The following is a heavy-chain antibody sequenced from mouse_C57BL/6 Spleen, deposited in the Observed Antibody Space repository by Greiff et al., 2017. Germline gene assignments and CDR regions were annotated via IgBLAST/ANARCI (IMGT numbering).Heavy chain of an antibody. J-gene: IGHJ1*03. CDR1: GFTFTDYY. Sequence: EVKVVESGGGLVQPGGSLSLSCAASGFTFTDYYMSWVRQPPGKALEWLGFIRNKANGYTTEYSASVKGRFTISRDNSQIILYLHMNALRAEDSATYYCARSSGYDEVYWYFDVWGTGTTVTVSS. V-gene: IGHV7-3*01. CDR3: ARSSGYDEVYWYFDV. CDR2: IRNKANGYTT. D-gene: IGHD2-2*01.